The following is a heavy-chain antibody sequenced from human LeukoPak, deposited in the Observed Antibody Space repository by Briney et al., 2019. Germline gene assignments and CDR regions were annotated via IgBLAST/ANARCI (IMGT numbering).Heavy chain of an antibody. CDR3: VKGGYDFVEVAYFDF. J-gene: IGHJ4*02. V-gene: IGHV3-23*01. Sequence: GGSLRLSCAASEFSFNNYAMGWVRQAPGKGLEWVSIIIASSGSTFYAGSVKGRFTISRDNSKNTLYLQMNSLRVEDTAVYYCVKGGYDFVEVAYFDFWGQGTLVTVSS. D-gene: IGHD5-12*01. CDR1: EFSFNNYA. CDR2: IIASSGST.